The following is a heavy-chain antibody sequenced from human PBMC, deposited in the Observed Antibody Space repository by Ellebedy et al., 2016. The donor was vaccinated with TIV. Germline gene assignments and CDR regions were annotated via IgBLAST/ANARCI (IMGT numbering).Heavy chain of an antibody. CDR3: AVNSGSYIYYYGMDV. D-gene: IGHD3-10*01. Sequence: SETLSLTXTVSGGSISSSSYYWGWIRQPPGKGLEWIGSIYYSGSTYYNPSLKSRVTISVDTSKNQFSLKLSSVTAADTAVYYCAVNSGSYIYYYGMDVWGQGTTVTVSS. CDR2: IYYSGST. CDR1: GGSISSSSYY. V-gene: IGHV4-39*01. J-gene: IGHJ6*02.